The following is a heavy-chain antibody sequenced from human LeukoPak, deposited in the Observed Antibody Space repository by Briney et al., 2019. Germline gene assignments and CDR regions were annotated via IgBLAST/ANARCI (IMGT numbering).Heavy chain of an antibody. CDR1: GGSISSSNW. D-gene: IGHD3-10*01. J-gene: IGHJ6*03. V-gene: IGHV4-4*02. CDR2: IYHSGST. Sequence: PSGTLSLTCAVSGGSISSSNWWSWVRQPPGKGLEWIGEIYHSGSTNYNPSLKSRVTISVDKSKNQFSLKLSSVTAADTAVYYCARVARGHYGSGTYYYMDVWGKGTTVTVSS. CDR3: ARVARGHYGSGTYYYMDV.